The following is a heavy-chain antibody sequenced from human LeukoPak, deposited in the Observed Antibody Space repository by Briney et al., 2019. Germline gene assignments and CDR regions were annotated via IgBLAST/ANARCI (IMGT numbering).Heavy chain of an antibody. V-gene: IGHV4-4*07. J-gene: IGHJ4*02. CDR2: IYASGST. CDR1: GGSISSYY. D-gene: IGHD2-2*01. Sequence: SETLSLTCTVSGGSISSYYWSWIRQPAGKGLEWIGRIYASGSTNYNPSLKSRVTLSVDTSKNQFSLKLSSVTAADTAVYYCARGYCSSTSCLPFDYWGEGTLVTVSS. CDR3: ARGYCSSTSCLPFDY.